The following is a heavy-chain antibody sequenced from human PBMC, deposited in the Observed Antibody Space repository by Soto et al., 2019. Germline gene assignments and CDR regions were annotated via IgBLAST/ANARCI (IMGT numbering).Heavy chain of an antibody. V-gene: IGHV3-43*01. D-gene: IGHD2-15*01. CDR1: GFTFGDYT. Sequence: PGGSLRLSCTASGFTFGDYTMHWARQAPGKGLEWVSLITWDGINIEYADSVRGRFTISRDNSKNSLSLQMNGLRHEDTAFYYCAKDGIARHWGQGTLVTVSS. CDR2: ITWDGINI. CDR3: AKDGIARH. J-gene: IGHJ4*02.